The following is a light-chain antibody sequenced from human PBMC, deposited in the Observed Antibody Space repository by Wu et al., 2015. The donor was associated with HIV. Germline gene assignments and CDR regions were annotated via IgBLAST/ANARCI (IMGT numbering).Light chain of an antibody. CDR2: GPS. V-gene: IGKV3-15*01. CDR3: QQYNYRPS. J-gene: IGKJ4*01. CDR1: QSVSSN. Sequence: EIVMTQSPATLSVSPGERATLSCRASQSVSSNLAWYQQKPGQAPRLLVYGPSIRATGVPARFTGSGSGTDFTLTITSLQSEDFAVYFCQQYNYRPSFGGGTKV.